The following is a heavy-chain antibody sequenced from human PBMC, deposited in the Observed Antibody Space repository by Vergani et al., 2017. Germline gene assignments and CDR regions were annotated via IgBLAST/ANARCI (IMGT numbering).Heavy chain of an antibody. J-gene: IGHJ4*02. V-gene: IGHV1-69*11. CDR3: ARDLGITMVRGAFDY. D-gene: IGHD3-10*01. Sequence: QVQLVQSGAEVKKPGSSVKVSCKASGGTFSSYAISWVRQAPGQGLEWMGRIIPILGTANYAQKFQGRVKITADESTSTAYMELSSLRSEDTAVYYCARDLGITMVRGAFDYWGQGTLVTVSS. CDR1: GGTFSSYA. CDR2: IIPILGTA.